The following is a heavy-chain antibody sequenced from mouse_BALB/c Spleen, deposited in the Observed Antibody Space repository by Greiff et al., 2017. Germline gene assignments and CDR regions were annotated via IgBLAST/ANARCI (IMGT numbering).Heavy chain of an antibody. Sequence: VHVKQSGAELVKPGASVKLSCTASGFNIKDTYMHWVKQRPEQGLEWIGRIDPANGNTKYDPKFQGKATITADTSSNTAYLQLSSLTSEDTAVYYCARYGYYGFDYWGQGTTLTVSS. CDR3: ARYGYYGFDY. D-gene: IGHD2-3*01. V-gene: IGHV14-3*02. CDR2: IDPANGNT. J-gene: IGHJ2*01. CDR1: GFNIKDTY.